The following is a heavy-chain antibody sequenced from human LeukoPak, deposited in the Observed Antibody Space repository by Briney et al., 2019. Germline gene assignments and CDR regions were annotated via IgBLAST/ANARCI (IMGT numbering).Heavy chain of an antibody. J-gene: IGHJ5*02. Sequence: GSSVKVSCKASGGTFSSYAISWVRQAPGQGLEWMGRIIPIFGIANYAQKFQGRVTITADKSTSTAYMELSSLRSEDTAVYYCARGSGIAAAGTTDEDWFDPWGQGTLVTVYS. CDR1: GGTFSSYA. V-gene: IGHV1-69*04. D-gene: IGHD6-13*01. CDR3: ARGSGIAAAGTTDEDWFDP. CDR2: IIPIFGIA.